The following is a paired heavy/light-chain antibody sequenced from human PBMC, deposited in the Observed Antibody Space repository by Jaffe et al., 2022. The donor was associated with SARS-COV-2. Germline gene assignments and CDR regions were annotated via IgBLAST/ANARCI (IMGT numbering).Heavy chain of an antibody. Sequence: DVQLVESGGGLGQPGGSLRLSCAVSGFTVRSNYMSWVRQAPGKRLEWVSSIHDDGRTHSADSVQGRFTISRDDSKNSLYLQMNSLRPDDTGVYYCVRQASGFDYWGQGALVTVSS. D-gene: IGHD1-1*01. CDR3: VRQASGFDY. CDR1: GFTVRSNY. CDR2: IHDDGRT. V-gene: IGHV3-66*02. J-gene: IGHJ4*02.
Light chain of an antibody. V-gene: IGKV1-5*03. CDR1: QSVSTW. CDR3: LQYNFYPYT. J-gene: IGKJ2*01. CDR2: KAS. Sequence: DIQMTQSPSTLSASLGDRFTITCRASQSVSTWLAWFQQKPGKAPKLLIFKASNLQSGVPSRFSGSGSGTEFTLTISSLQPDDFATYYCLQYNFYPYTFGQGTKLEIK.